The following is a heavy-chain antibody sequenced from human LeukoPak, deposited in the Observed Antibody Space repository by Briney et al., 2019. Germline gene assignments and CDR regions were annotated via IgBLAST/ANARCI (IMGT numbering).Heavy chain of an antibody. CDR1: GFTFSSYA. CDR2: ISGSGGST. V-gene: IGHV3-23*01. D-gene: IGHD2-2*01. CDR3: AKRGYCSSTSCYAGKGWFDP. Sequence: GGSLRLSCAASGFTFSSYAMSWGRQAPGKGLEWVSAISGSGGSTYYADSVKGRFTISRDNSKNTLYLQMNSLRAEDTAVYYCAKRGYCSSTSCYAGKGWFDPWGQGTLVTVSS. J-gene: IGHJ5*02.